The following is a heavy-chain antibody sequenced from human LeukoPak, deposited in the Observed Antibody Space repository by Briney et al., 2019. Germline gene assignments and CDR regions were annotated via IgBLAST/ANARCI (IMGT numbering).Heavy chain of an antibody. V-gene: IGHV4-61*02. CDR3: ARATVVPAAIFFDY. CDR2: IYTSGST. Sequence: SETLSLTCTVSGGSISSGGYYWSWIRQPAGKGLEWIGRIYTSGSTNYNPSLKSRVTISVDTSKNQFSLKLSSVTAADTAVYYCARATVVPAAIFFDYWGQGTLVTVSS. D-gene: IGHD2-2*01. J-gene: IGHJ4*02. CDR1: GGSISSGGYY.